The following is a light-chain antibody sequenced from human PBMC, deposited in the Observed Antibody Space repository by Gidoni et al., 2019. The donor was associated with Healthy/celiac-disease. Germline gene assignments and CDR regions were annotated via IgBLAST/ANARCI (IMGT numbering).Light chain of an antibody. CDR2: WAS. CDR3: QQYYSTPYS. CDR1: QSVLYSPNNKNY. J-gene: IGKJ2*03. Sequence: DIVMTQSPDSLAVSLGERATINCKSSQSVLYSPNNKNYLAWYQQKPGQPPKLLIYWASTRDPGVPDRFSGSGSGTDFTLTISSLQAEDVAVYYCQQYYSTPYSFGQGTKLEIK. V-gene: IGKV4-1*01.